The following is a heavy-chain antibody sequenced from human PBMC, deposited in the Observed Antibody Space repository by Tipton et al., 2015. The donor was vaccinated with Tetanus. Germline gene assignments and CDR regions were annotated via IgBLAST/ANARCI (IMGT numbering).Heavy chain of an antibody. V-gene: IGHV4-34*01. Sequence: TLSLTCAVYGGSFSGYYWSWIRQPPGKGLEWIGEITHSGSTNYNPSLKSRVTISVDTSKNQFSLKLSSVTAADTAVYYCAGYRENIVVVPAATPGGMDVWGQGTTVTVSS. CDR3: AGYRENIVVVPAATPGGMDV. CDR2: ITHSGST. J-gene: IGHJ6*02. CDR1: GGSFSGYY. D-gene: IGHD2-2*01.